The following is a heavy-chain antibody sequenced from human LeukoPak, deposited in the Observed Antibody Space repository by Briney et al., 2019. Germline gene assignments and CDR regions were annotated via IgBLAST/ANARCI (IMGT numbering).Heavy chain of an antibody. D-gene: IGHD3-9*01. V-gene: IGHV3-23*01. CDR1: GFIFSNYA. J-gene: IGHJ4*01. CDR2: IGGRDGYT. Sequence: PGASLRLSGAASGFIFSNYAMSWVRQAPGKGLEWVSAIGGRDGYTYYADSVKGRFTVSRDDPKNTLYLQMNTLRVEDTAVYYCAKWGDYDILTGYYDSDYWGHGTLVTVSS. CDR3: AKWGDYDILTGYYDSDY.